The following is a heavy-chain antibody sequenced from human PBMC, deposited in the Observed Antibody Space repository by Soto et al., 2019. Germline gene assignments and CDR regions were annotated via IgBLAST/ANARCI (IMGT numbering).Heavy chain of an antibody. CDR1: GFTFDDYA. CDR3: AKGGGAYSRAPLDY. Sequence: EVQLVASGGGLVQPGRSLRLSCAASGFTFDDYAMHWVRQAPGKGLEWVSGISWNSGSIGYADSVKGRFTISRDNAKNSLYLQMNRLRAEDTALYYCAKGGGAYSRAPLDYWGQGTLVTVSS. J-gene: IGHJ4*02. V-gene: IGHV3-9*01. D-gene: IGHD1-26*01. CDR2: ISWNSGSI.